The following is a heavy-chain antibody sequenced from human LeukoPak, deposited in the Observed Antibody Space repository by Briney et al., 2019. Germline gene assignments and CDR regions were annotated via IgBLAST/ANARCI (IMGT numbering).Heavy chain of an antibody. CDR1: GAPISSYY. Sequence: PSETLSLTCTVSGAPISSYYWSGIRHPPGKGREWIGYIYYSGSTNYNPSLKSRVTISVDTSKNQFSLKLSSVTAADTAVYYCARVEYSSSWSWFDPWGQGTLVTVSS. CDR3: ARVEYSSSWSWFDP. V-gene: IGHV4-59*01. D-gene: IGHD6-13*01. CDR2: IYYSGST. J-gene: IGHJ5*02.